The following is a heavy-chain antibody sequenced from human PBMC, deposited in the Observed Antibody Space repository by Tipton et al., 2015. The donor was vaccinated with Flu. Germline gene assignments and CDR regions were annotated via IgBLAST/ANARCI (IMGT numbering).Heavy chain of an antibody. CDR1: DYSISSGYY. CDR3: ARREYNYGWTFYL. V-gene: IGHV4-38-2*01. CDR2: IYRSGST. Sequence: LRLSCAVSDYSISSGYYWGWIRQPPGKGLEWIGNIYRSGSTYYYPSLESRVTISVDTSKNQFSLKLSSVTAADTAVYFCARREYNYGWTFYLWAQGTLVTVS. D-gene: IGHD5-18*01. J-gene: IGHJ4*02.